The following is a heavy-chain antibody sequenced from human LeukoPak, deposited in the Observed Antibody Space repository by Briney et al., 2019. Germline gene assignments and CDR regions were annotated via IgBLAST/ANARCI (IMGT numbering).Heavy chain of an antibody. J-gene: IGHJ6*02. CDR1: GFTFSSYG. D-gene: IGHD3-10*01. V-gene: IGHV3-30*03. CDR2: ISYDGSNK. CDR3: ARDRGYYGSGNGMDV. Sequence: GGSLRLSCAASGFTFSSYGMHWVRQAPGKGLEWVAVISYDGSNKYYADSVKGRFTISRDNSKNTLYLQMNSLRAEDTAVYYCARDRGYYGSGNGMDVWGQGTTVTVSS.